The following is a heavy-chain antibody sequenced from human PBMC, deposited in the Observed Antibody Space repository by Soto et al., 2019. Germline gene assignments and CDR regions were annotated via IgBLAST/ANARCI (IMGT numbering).Heavy chain of an antibody. CDR2: ITWNSGSI. V-gene: IGHV3-9*01. Sequence: QLVESGGGLIQPGGSLRLSCVVSGFTFTDYAMHWVRQVPGKGLDWVSVITWNSGSIGYVDSVKGRFTISRDNAKNTLFLQMNSLRPDDTAMYYCVKARSSSGWFVLDFWGQGTLVTVSS. CDR1: GFTFTDYA. J-gene: IGHJ4*02. CDR3: VKARSSSGWFVLDF. D-gene: IGHD6-19*01.